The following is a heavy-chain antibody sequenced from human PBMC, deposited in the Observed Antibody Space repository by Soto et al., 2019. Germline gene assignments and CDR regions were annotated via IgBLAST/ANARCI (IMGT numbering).Heavy chain of an antibody. D-gene: IGHD3-9*01. V-gene: IGHV2-5*02. CDR3: AHIGRHFDWLLSRYYFDY. J-gene: IGHJ4*02. Sequence: QITLKESGPTLVKPTQTLTLTCTFSGFSLSTSGVGVGWIRQPPGKALEWLALIFWDDDDKRYSPSLKTRLTITKDXXKXQXXLTMTNMDPVDTATYYCAHIGRHFDWLLSRYYFDYWGQGTLVSVSS. CDR1: GFSLSTSGVG. CDR2: IFWDDDDK.